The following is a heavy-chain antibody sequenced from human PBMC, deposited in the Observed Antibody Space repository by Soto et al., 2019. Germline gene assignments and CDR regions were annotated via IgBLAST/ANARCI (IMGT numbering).Heavy chain of an antibody. D-gene: IGHD5-12*01. V-gene: IGHV4-61*01. J-gene: IGHJ1*01. CDR2: IYSSGGT. CDR1: GGSISSGSYY. Sequence: QVQLQESGPGLVKPSETLSLTCSVSGGSISSGSYYWTWIRQSPGKGLEWIGYIYSSGGTSYNPSLKSRVTISVDTSKNRFSLKLSSVTAADTAVYYCARDGDGYDHWGQGTLVTVSS. CDR3: ARDGDGYDH.